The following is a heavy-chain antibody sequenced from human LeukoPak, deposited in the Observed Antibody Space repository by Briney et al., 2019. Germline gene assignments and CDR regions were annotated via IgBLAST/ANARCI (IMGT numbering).Heavy chain of an antibody. J-gene: IGHJ3*02. CDR1: GFTFSSYA. CDR3: ARVIGSSQYDAFDI. CDR2: ISYDGSHK. V-gene: IGHV3-30*04. Sequence: GGSLRLSCAASGFTFSSYAMHWVRQAPGKGLEWVALISYDGSHKYYADSVKGRFTISRDNAKNSLYLQMNSLRAEDAAVYYCARVIGSSQYDAFDIWGQGTMVTVSS. D-gene: IGHD1-26*01.